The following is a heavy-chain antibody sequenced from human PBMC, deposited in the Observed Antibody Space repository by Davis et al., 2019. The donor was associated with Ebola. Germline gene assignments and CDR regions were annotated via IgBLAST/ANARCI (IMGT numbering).Heavy chain of an antibody. J-gene: IGHJ4*02. CDR3: ARGWLRTGFDY. CDR2: TYYTSKWQN. Sequence: HSQTLSLTCAISGDSVSSGGWNWIRQSPSRGLEWLGRTYYTSKWQNDYAVSVKSRIIINSDTSKNQFSLQLKSVTPEDTAVYYCARGWLRTGFDYWGQGAPVTVSS. D-gene: IGHD5-12*01. V-gene: IGHV6-1*01. CDR1: GDSVSSGG.